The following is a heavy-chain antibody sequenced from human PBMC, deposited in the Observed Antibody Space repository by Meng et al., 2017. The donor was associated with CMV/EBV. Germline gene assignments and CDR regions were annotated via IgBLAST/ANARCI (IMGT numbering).Heavy chain of an antibody. Sequence: ISSSNWGSWVRQPPGKGLEWIGEIYHSGSTNYNPSLKSRVTISVDKSKNQFSLKLSSVTAADTAVYYCARLTYGSGSYYPAVGFDYWGQGTLVTVSS. J-gene: IGHJ4*02. CDR3: ARLTYGSGSYYPAVGFDY. V-gene: IGHV4-4*02. CDR1: ISSSNW. D-gene: IGHD3-10*01. CDR2: IYHSGST.